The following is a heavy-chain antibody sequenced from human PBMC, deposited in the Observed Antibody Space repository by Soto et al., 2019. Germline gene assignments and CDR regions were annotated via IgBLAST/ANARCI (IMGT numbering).Heavy chain of an antibody. CDR3: AKDHDEDFGYDLDYFNY. V-gene: IGHV1-69*13. CDR1: GGTFSSYA. CDR2: IIPIFGTA. D-gene: IGHD5-12*01. J-gene: IGHJ4*02. Sequence: GASVKVSCKASGGTFSSYAISWVRQAPGQGLEWMGGIIPIFGTANYAQKFQGRVTITADESTSTAYMELSSLRSEDTALYYCAKDHDEDFGYDLDYFNYWGRGTLVTVSS.